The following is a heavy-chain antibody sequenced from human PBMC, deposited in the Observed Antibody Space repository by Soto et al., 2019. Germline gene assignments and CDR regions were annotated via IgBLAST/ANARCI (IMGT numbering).Heavy chain of an antibody. Sequence: PGGSLRLSCAASGFTLSTFSMNWVRQAPGRGLEWISYIGGSGSTISYADSVKGRFTISRDNAKNSLYLQMNSLRAEDTAVYYCARDTSYVFDYWGQGILVTVSS. CDR3: ARDTSYVFDY. J-gene: IGHJ4*02. CDR1: GFTLSTFS. D-gene: IGHD3-10*01. V-gene: IGHV3-48*01. CDR2: IGGSGSTI.